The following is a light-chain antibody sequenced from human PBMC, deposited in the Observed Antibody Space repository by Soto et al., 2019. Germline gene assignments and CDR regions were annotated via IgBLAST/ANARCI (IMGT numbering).Light chain of an antibody. CDR3: GTWDSSLSVGI. Sequence: QSVLTQPPSGSAAPGQKVTISCSGSSSNIGNNYVSWYQQLPGTAPKLLIYDNDKRPSGIPDRFSGSKSGTSATLGITGLQTGDEADYYCGTWDSSLSVGIFGGGTKLTVL. J-gene: IGLJ2*01. CDR2: DND. CDR1: SSNIGNNY. V-gene: IGLV1-51*01.